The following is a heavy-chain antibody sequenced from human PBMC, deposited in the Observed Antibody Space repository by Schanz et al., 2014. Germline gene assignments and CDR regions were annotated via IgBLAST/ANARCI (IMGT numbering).Heavy chain of an antibody. CDR3: AKDMSIFCSHGLDA. CDR1: GFTFDDHA. CDR2: ISWNSGDI. V-gene: IGHV3-9*01. J-gene: IGHJ3*01. D-gene: IGHD3-3*01. Sequence: VESGGGWVQPGGSVRLSCAASGFTFDDHAMHWVRQSPGKGPEWVSGISWNSGDIAYADSVKGRFTVSRDNFRNSVFLQMNSLEPGDTALYFCAKDMSIFCSHGLDAWGPGTMVTVSA.